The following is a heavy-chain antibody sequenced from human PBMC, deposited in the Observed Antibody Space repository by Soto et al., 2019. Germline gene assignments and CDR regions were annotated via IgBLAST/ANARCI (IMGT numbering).Heavy chain of an antibody. V-gene: IGHV1-69*06. CDR3: ARRPRIAAVQNWFDP. D-gene: IGHD6-13*01. Sequence: QVQLVQSGAEVKKPRSSVKVSCKASGGTFSSYAISWVRQAPGQGLEWMGGIIPIFGTANYAQKFQGRVTITADKSTSTAYMELSSLRSEDTVVYYCARRPRIAAVQNWFDPWGQGTLVTVSS. CDR1: GGTFSSYA. CDR2: IIPIFGTA. J-gene: IGHJ5*02.